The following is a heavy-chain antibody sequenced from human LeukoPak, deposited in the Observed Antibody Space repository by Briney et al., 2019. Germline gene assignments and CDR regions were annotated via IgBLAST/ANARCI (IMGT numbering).Heavy chain of an antibody. J-gene: IGHJ3*02. CDR3: QVLEVTTPHDAFDI. Sequence: GASVKVSCKASGYTFTSYYMHWVRQAPGQGLEWMGIINPSGGSTSYAQKFQGRVTMARDTSISTAYMELSRLRSDDTAVYYCQVLEVTTPHDAFDIWGQGTMVTVSS. CDR2: INPSGGST. D-gene: IGHD4-17*01. CDR1: GYTFTSYY. V-gene: IGHV1-46*01.